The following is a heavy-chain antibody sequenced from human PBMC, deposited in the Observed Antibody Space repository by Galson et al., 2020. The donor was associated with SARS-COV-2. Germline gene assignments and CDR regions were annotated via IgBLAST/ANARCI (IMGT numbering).Heavy chain of an antibody. J-gene: IGHJ4*02. CDR2: ISHTGST. Sequence: SETLSLTCSVSGGSMSSFYWNWIRRPPGKGLEWIGYISHTGSTDYSPSLKSRVAMSVDLSKNQFSMKLTSVDAADTAIYYFARSGSPLHPFDNWGQVTLVTVSS. CDR3: ARSGSPLHPFDN. D-gene: IGHD1-1*01. V-gene: IGHV4-59*01. CDR1: GGSMSSFY.